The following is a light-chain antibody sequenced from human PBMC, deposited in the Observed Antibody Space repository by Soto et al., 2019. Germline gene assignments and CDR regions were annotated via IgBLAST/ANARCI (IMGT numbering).Light chain of an antibody. CDR1: QSVSSSY. Sequence: DIVLTQSPGTLSLSPGERATLSCRASQSVSSSYLAWYQQKPGQAPRLLIYGASSRATGIPDRFSGSGSGTDFTLTISRLEPEDFAVYYCQQYGSSPQTFGQGTRLEI. V-gene: IGKV3-20*01. CDR2: GAS. CDR3: QQYGSSPQT. J-gene: IGKJ5*01.